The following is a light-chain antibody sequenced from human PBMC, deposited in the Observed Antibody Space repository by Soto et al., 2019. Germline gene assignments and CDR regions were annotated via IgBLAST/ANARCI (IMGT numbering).Light chain of an antibody. CDR2: GAS. V-gene: IGKV3-15*01. Sequence: EIVMTQSPATLSVSPGERATLSCRASQSVSSNLAWYQQKPGQAPRLLIYGASGRATGIPARFSGSGSGTEFTLTISSLQSEDFAVYYCQHYNNWPFTFGQGTVLEIK. J-gene: IGKJ2*01. CDR1: QSVSSN. CDR3: QHYNNWPFT.